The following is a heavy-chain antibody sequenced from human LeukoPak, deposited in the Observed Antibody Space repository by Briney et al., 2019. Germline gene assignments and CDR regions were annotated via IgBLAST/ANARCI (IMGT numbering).Heavy chain of an antibody. V-gene: IGHV3-74*01. J-gene: IGHJ4*02. CDR2: INSDGSST. CDR1: GFTFSSYW. Sequence: GGSLRLSCAASGFTFSSYWMHWVAQAPGKGLVGVPRINSDGSSTSYADSVKGRFTISRDNAKNTLYLQMNSLRAEDTAVYYCARDRSSGWYLFGYWGQGTLVTVSS. D-gene: IGHD6-19*01. CDR3: ARDRSSGWYLFGY.